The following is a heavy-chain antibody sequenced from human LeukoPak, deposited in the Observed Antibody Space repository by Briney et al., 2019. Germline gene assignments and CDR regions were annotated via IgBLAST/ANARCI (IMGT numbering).Heavy chain of an antibody. CDR2: INTDGSTT. Sequence: GGSLRLSCAASGFTFSSYWVHWVRQAPGKGLVWVSRINTDGSTTGYADAVKGRFTISRDNAKDTLYLQMNSLRAEDTAVYYCARAHRSGSLDNWGQGTLVTVSS. CDR3: ARAHRSGSLDN. V-gene: IGHV3-74*01. CDR1: GFTFSSYW. J-gene: IGHJ4*02. D-gene: IGHD1-26*01.